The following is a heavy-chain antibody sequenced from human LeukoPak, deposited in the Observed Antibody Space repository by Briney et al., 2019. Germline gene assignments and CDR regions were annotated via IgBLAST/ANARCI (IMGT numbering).Heavy chain of an antibody. CDR3: ARGNGWLSSGIYYLDS. CDR2: IIPIFGTA. Sequence: ASVKVSCKASGGTFSSYAISWVRQSPGQELEWRGGIIPIFGTANYAQKFQGRVTITADESTSTAYMELSSLRSEDTAVYYCARGNGWLSSGIYYLDSWGQGTLVTVSS. CDR1: GGTFSSYA. D-gene: IGHD6-19*01. J-gene: IGHJ4*02. V-gene: IGHV1-69*13.